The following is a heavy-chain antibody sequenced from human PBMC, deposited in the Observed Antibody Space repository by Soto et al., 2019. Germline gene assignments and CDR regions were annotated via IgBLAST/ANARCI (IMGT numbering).Heavy chain of an antibody. CDR2: FDPEDGET. D-gene: IGHD1-26*01. J-gene: IGHJ4*02. CDR1: GYTLTELP. Sequence: ASVKVSCKVSGYTLTELPMHWVRQAPGKGLEWMGGFDPEDGETIYAQKFQGRVTMTEDTSTDTAYMELSSLRSEDTAVYYCATGPLYRQAHVGIDYWGQGTLVTVSS. CDR3: ATGPLYRQAHVGIDY. V-gene: IGHV1-24*01.